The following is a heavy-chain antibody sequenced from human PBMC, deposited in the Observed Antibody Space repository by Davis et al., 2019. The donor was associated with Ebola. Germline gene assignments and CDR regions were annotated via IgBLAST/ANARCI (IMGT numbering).Heavy chain of an antibody. J-gene: IGHJ4*02. CDR3: TRFRDRGAMATDY. Sequence: GESLKISCTASGFTFGYYAMSWVRQAPGKGLEWVGFIRSKAYGGTTEYAAAVKGRFTISRDDSKSIAYLQMNSLKTEDTAVYYCTRFRDRGAMATDYWGQGILVTVSS. CDR1: GFTFGYYA. D-gene: IGHD5-18*01. CDR2: IRSKAYGGTT. V-gene: IGHV3-49*04.